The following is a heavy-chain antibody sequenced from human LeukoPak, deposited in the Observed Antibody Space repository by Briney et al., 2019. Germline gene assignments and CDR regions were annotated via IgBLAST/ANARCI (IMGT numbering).Heavy chain of an antibody. D-gene: IGHD2-21*02. V-gene: IGHV3-48*03. CDR2: ISSSGTTM. CDR1: GFTFSSYE. CDR3: AREEASCGGDCLHY. J-gene: IGHJ4*02. Sequence: GGSLRLSCAASGFTFSSYEMNWVRQAPGKGLEWVSYISSSGTTMYYADSVKGRFTISRDNAKNSLYLQMNSLRAEDTAVYYCAREEASCGGDCLHYWGQGTLVTVSS.